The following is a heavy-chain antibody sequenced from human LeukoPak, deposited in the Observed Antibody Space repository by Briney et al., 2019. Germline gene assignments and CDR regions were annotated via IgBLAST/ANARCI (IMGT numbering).Heavy chain of an antibody. D-gene: IGHD3-22*01. CDR3: ARNYYDSSGYYIDQFYFDY. CDR1: GGSITSSGFY. Sequence: PSETLSLTCTVSGGSITSSGFYWGWIRQPPGKGLEWIVSFYYTGNSYYNPSLKSRLTISLDTSRNQFSLKLSSVTAADTAVYYCARNYYDSSGYYIDQFYFDYWGQGTLVTVSS. J-gene: IGHJ4*02. V-gene: IGHV4-39*07. CDR2: FYYTGNS.